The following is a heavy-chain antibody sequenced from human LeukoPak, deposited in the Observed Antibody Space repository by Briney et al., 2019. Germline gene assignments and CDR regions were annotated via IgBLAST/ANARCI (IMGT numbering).Heavy chain of an antibody. Sequence: GRSLRLPCVASGFTFSSYGMQWVRQAPGKGLEWVALISYDGSNRNYADSVKGRFTISRDNSKNTLYLQTNSLRAEDTAVYYCAKDHGSGWFPDYWGQGTLVTVSS. D-gene: IGHD6-19*01. V-gene: IGHV3-30*18. J-gene: IGHJ4*02. CDR1: GFTFSSYG. CDR3: AKDHGSGWFPDY. CDR2: ISYDGSNR.